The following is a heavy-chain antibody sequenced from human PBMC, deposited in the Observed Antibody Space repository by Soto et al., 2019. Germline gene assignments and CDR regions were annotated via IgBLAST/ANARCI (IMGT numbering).Heavy chain of an antibody. CDR1: GYTFTSYY. V-gene: IGHV1-46*01. D-gene: IGHD3-22*01. CDR2: INPSGGST. J-gene: IGHJ3*02. Sequence: QVQLVQSGAEVKKPGASVKVSCKASGYTFTSYYMHWVRQAPGPGLKWMGKINPSGGSTSYAQRFQGRVTMSRDTSTSTVYMELSSLRSEDTAVYYCARVRPLRDSSGDAFDIWGQGTMVTFSS. CDR3: ARVRPLRDSSGDAFDI.